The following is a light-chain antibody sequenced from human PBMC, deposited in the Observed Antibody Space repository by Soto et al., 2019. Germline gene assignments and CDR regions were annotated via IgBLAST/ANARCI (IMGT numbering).Light chain of an antibody. CDR2: DNN. J-gene: IGLJ2*01. V-gene: IGLV1-51*01. Sequence: QSVLTQPPSVSAAPGQKVTISCSGSSSNIGNNYVSWYQQLPGTAPKLLIYDNNKRPSGIPDRFSGSKSGTSATLGITGLQTGDEAHYYCGTWDSSLSAGQVFGGGTKLTVL. CDR1: SSNIGNNY. CDR3: GTWDSSLSAGQV.